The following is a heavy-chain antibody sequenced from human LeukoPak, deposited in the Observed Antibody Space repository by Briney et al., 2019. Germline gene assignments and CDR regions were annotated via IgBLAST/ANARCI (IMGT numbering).Heavy chain of an antibody. CDR3: ARECHGDQGYGMDV. CDR1: GFTFSSYT. CDR2: ISSGSNYI. V-gene: IGHV3-21*01. Sequence: GGSLRLSCAASGFTFSSYTMDWVRQAPGKGLEWVSYISSGSNYIYYADSEKGRFTISRDNAKNSLYLQMNSLRAEDTAVYYCARECHGDQGYGMDVWGQGTTVTVSS. D-gene: IGHD4-17*01. J-gene: IGHJ6*02.